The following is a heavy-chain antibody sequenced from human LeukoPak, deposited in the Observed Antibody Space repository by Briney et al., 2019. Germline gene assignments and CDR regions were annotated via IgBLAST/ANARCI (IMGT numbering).Heavy chain of an antibody. Sequence: GASVKVSRKASGYTFTSYDINWVRQATGQGLEWMGWMNPNSGNTGYAQKFQGRVTITRNTSISTAYMELSSLRSEDTAVYYCARGLVYYYDSSGYHPTKKPPNYYMDVWGKGTTVTVSS. J-gene: IGHJ6*03. CDR1: GYTFTSYD. CDR2: MNPNSGNT. D-gene: IGHD3-22*01. V-gene: IGHV1-8*03. CDR3: ARGLVYYYDSSGYHPTKKPPNYYMDV.